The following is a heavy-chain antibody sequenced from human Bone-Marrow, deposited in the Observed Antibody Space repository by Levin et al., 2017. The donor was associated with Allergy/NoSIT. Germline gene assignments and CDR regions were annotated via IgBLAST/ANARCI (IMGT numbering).Heavy chain of an antibody. V-gene: IGHV4-38-2*01. Sequence: KASETLSLTCAVSGYSIGSGYYWAWIRQPPGKGLEWIGSISHSGTPYHTPSLKSRVTLSLDESKNQFSLELTSVTAADTAVYHCARNLRGVLITSFDFWGPGTLITVSS. D-gene: IGHD4/OR15-4a*01. CDR3: ARNLRGVLITSFDF. CDR2: ISHSGTP. CDR1: GYSIGSGYY. J-gene: IGHJ4*02.